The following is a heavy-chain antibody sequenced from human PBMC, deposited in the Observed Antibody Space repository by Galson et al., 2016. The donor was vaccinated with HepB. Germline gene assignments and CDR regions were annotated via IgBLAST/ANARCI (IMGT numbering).Heavy chain of an antibody. CDR2: IYQTGTA. CDR1: GDSISNNYW. V-gene: IGHV4-4*02. CDR3: TRGTLGSVATMAFDY. D-gene: IGHD4/OR15-4a*01. J-gene: IGHJ4*02. Sequence: SETLSLTCAVSGDSISNNYWWTWVRQFPGQGLEWIGEIYQTGTAHYNPSFTSRATISIAKSKNEISLRLASVTAADTAVYYCTRGTLGSVATMAFDYWGQGTLVTVSS.